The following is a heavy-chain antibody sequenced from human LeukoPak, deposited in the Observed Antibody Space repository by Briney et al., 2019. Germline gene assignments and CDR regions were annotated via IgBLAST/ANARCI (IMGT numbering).Heavy chain of an antibody. CDR1: GFTFSSYA. CDR2: VSDGGGST. J-gene: IGHJ4*02. D-gene: IGHD2-15*01. V-gene: IGHV3-23*01. Sequence: PGGSLRLSCAASGFTFSSYAMSWVRQAPGKGLEWVSAVSDGGGSTCYADSVKGRFTISRDNSKNTLYLQMNSLRAEDTAIYYCAKDPLYCSGGSCYFPFDYWGQGTLVTVSS. CDR3: AKDPLYCSGGSCYFPFDY.